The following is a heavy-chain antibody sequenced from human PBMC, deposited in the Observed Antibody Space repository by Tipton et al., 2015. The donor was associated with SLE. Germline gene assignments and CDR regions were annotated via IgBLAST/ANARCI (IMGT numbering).Heavy chain of an antibody. V-gene: IGHV3-13*01. CDR3: ARFCGGGGDCPLYGMDV. Sequence: GSLRLSCAASGFTFNSYDMHWVRQVIGKGLEWVSVIGTSGDTFYADSVKGRFTVSRENAKDSLFLQMNSLRVGDTAVYYCARFCGGGGDCPLYGMDVWGQGTTVTVSS. D-gene: IGHD2-21*01. CDR1: GFTFNSYD. J-gene: IGHJ6*02. CDR2: IGTSGDT.